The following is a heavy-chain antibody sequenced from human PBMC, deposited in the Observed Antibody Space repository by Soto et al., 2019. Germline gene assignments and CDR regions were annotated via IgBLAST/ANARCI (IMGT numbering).Heavy chain of an antibody. CDR1: GGTFSSYT. CDR3: ARERNYYDSSGYRDY. Sequence: QVQLVQSGAEVKKPGSSVKVSCKASGGTFSSYTISWGRQAPGQGLEWMGRIIPILGIANYAQKFQGRVTITADKSTSTAYMELSSLRSEDTAVYYCARERNYYDSSGYRDYWGQGTLVTVSS. CDR2: IIPILGIA. D-gene: IGHD3-22*01. J-gene: IGHJ4*02. V-gene: IGHV1-69*08.